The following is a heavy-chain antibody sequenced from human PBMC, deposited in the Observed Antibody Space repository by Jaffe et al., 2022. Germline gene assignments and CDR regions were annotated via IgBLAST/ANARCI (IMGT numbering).Heavy chain of an antibody. CDR2: ISWNSGSI. V-gene: IGHV3-9*01. J-gene: IGHJ4*02. CDR3: AKAGGAAAGTYYFDY. CDR1: GFTFDDYA. D-gene: IGHD6-13*01. Sequence: EVQLVESGGGLVQPGRSLRLSCAASGFTFDDYAMHWVRQAPGKGLEWVSGISWNSGSIGYADSVKGRFTISRDNAKNSLYLQMNSLRAEDTALYYCAKAGGAAAGTYYFDYWGQGTLVTVSS.